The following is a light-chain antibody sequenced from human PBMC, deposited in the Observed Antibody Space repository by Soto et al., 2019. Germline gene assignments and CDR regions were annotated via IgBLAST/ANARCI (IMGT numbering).Light chain of an antibody. J-gene: IGLJ1*01. V-gene: IGLV2-11*01. Sequence: QSVLTQPRSVSGSPGQSVTISCTGTSIDVGGYNYVSWYQQHPGKAPKLMIYDVSKRPSGVPDRFSGSKSGNTASLTISGLQAEDEADYYCCSYAGSYTWVFGTGTKQIVL. CDR2: DVS. CDR3: CSYAGSYTWV. CDR1: SIDVGGYNY.